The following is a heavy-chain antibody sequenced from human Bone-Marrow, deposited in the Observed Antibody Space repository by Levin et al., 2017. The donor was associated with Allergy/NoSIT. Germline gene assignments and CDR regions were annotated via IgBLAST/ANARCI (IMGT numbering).Heavy chain of an antibody. CDR1: GFTFSSYG. Sequence: GGSLRLSCAASGFTFSSYGMHWVRQAPGKGLEWVAVISYDGSNKYYADSVKGRFTISRDNSKNTLYLQMNSLRAEDTAVYYCAKDQGYSYGFRVYYGMDVWGQGTTVTVSS. D-gene: IGHD5-18*01. V-gene: IGHV3-30*18. CDR2: ISYDGSNK. J-gene: IGHJ6*02. CDR3: AKDQGYSYGFRVYYGMDV.